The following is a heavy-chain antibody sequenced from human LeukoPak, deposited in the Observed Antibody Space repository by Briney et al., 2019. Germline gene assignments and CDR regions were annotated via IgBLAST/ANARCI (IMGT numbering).Heavy chain of an antibody. CDR2: IFYSGST. CDR1: GGSISTSSYY. Sequence: PSETLSLTCTVSGGSISTSSYYWGWVRQPPGKGLEWIGNIFYSGSTYYNPSLKSRVTISVDTSKNQFSLKLSSVTAADTAVYYCARARQRAAGSFYFDYWGQGTLVTVSS. J-gene: IGHJ4*02. CDR3: ARARQRAAGSFYFDY. D-gene: IGHD6-13*01. V-gene: IGHV4-39*07.